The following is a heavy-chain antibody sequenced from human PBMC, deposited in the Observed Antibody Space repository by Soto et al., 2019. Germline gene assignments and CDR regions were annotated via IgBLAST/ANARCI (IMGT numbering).Heavy chain of an antibody. CDR1: GDSVSSNSAA. V-gene: IGHV6-1*01. Sequence: QSQTLSLTCAISGDSVSSNSAAWNWIRQSPSRGLEWLGRTYYRSKWYNDYAVSVESRITINPDTSKNQFSLQLNSVTPEDTAVYYCARGAGTFGAFDIWGQGTMVTVSS. J-gene: IGHJ3*02. CDR3: ARGAGTFGAFDI. D-gene: IGHD3-16*01. CDR2: TYYRSKWYN.